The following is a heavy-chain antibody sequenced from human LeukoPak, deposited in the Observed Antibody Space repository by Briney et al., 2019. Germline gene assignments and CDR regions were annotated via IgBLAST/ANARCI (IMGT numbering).Heavy chain of an antibody. J-gene: IGHJ3*01. D-gene: IGHD3-9*01. V-gene: IGHV3-30*02. CDR2: IQTDGSAK. Sequence: GGSLRLSCVSSGFTFSRYGIHWVRQDPGKGLEWVSFIQTDGSAKYYSDSVKGRFTISRDNPKNTVYLQMNSLSTEDTAVYYCAIEISRLVIHAFDLWGQGTMVTVSS. CDR1: GFTFSRYG. CDR3: AIEISRLVIHAFDL.